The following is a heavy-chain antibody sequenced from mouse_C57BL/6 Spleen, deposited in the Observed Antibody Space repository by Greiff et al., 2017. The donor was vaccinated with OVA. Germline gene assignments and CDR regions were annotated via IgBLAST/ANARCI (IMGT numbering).Heavy chain of an antibody. J-gene: IGHJ2*01. CDR2: IYPGDGDT. D-gene: IGHD2-5*01. Sequence: VKLQESGPELVKPGASVKISCKASGYAFSSSWMNWVKQRPGKGLEWIGRIYPGDGDTNYNGKFKGKATLTADKSSSTAYMQRSSLTSEDSAVYFCARRGYSNYFDYWGQGTTLTVSS. V-gene: IGHV1-82*01. CDR1: GYAFSSSW. CDR3: ARRGYSNYFDY.